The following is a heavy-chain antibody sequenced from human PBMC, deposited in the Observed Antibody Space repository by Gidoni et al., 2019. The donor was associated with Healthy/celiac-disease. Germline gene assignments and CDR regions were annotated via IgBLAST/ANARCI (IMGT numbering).Heavy chain of an antibody. Sequence: KLSCAASGFTFSGSAMHWVRQASGKGLEWVGRIRSKANSYATAYAASVKGRFTISRDDSKNTAYLQMNSLKTEDTAVYYCTRQGSLARGDYYGIDVWGQGTTVTVSS. CDR2: IRSKANSYAT. J-gene: IGHJ6*02. CDR1: GFTFSGSA. V-gene: IGHV3-73*01. CDR3: TRQGSLARGDYYGIDV. D-gene: IGHD2-15*01.